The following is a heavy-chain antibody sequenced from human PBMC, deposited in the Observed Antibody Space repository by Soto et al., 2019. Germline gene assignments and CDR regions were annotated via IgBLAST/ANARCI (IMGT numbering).Heavy chain of an antibody. CDR3: ARLYYDFWSGYGGMDV. D-gene: IGHD3-3*01. V-gene: IGHV5-51*01. CDR2: IYPGDSDT. Sequence: PGESLKISCKGSGYSFTSYWIGWVRQMPGKGLEWMGIIYPGDSDTRYSPSFQGQVTISADKSISTAYLQWSSLKASDTAIYYCARLYYDFWSGYGGMDVWGQETTVTVSS. J-gene: IGHJ6*02. CDR1: GYSFTSYW.